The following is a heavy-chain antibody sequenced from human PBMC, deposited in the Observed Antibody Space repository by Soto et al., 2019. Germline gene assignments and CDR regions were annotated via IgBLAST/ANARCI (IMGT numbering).Heavy chain of an antibody. J-gene: IGHJ6*02. D-gene: IGHD3-3*01. V-gene: IGHV3-30-3*01. CDR2: ISYDVSNK. CDR1: GFTFSSYA. CDR3: ARDAYDFWSGYYRPGYGIDV. Sequence: GGSRRLSCAASGFTFSSYAMHWVRQGPGKGLEWVAVISYDVSNKYYADSVKGRFTISRDNSKKTLYLQMNSLRAEDTAVYYCARDAYDFWSGYYRPGYGIDVWGPGTKVTVSS.